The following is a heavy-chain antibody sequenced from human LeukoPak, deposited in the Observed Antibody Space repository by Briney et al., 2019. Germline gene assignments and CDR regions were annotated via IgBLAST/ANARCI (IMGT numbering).Heavy chain of an antibody. J-gene: IGHJ4*02. CDR1: GFTFSSYG. CDR3: AKVDFWSGYYMSGAFDY. V-gene: IGHV3-30*18. CDR2: ISYDGSNK. Sequence: GRSLRLSCAASGFTFSSYGMHWVRQAPGEGLEWVAVISYDGSNKYYADSVKGRFTISRDNSKNTLYLQMNSLRAEDTAVYYCAKVDFWSGYYMSGAFDYWGQGTLVTVSS. D-gene: IGHD3-3*01.